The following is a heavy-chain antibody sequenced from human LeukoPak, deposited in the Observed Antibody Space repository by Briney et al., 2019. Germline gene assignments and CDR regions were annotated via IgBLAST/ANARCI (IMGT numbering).Heavy chain of an antibody. CDR2: IYYGGRT. CDR1: GGSISSLSYY. J-gene: IGHJ4*02. D-gene: IGHD3-10*01. V-gene: IGHV4-39*01. Sequence: SETLSLTCSVSGGSISSLSYYWGWVRQPPGKGLEWIGSIYYGGRTYYNPSLKSRVTMPVDTSKNQFSLKLSSVTAADTAVYYCARRPAFSHGYYFDYWGQGTLVTVSS. CDR3: ARRPAFSHGYYFDY.